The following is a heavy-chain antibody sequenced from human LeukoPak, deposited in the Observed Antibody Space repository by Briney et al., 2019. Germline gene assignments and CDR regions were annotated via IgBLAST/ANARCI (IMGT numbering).Heavy chain of an antibody. CDR2: IIPILGIA. J-gene: IGHJ5*02. CDR3: ARDLAGLLGDP. V-gene: IGHV1-69*04. Sequence: SVKVSCKTSGGTFSSYAISWVRQAPGQGLEWMGRIIPILGIANYAQKFQGRVTITADKSTSTAYMELSSLRSEDTAVYYCARDLAGLLGDPWGQGTLVTVSS. CDR1: GGTFSSYA. D-gene: IGHD3-10*01.